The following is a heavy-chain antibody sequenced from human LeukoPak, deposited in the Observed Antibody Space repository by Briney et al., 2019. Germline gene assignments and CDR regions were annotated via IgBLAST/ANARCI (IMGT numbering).Heavy chain of an antibody. V-gene: IGHV1-8*01. J-gene: IGHJ4*02. Sequence: ASVKVSCKASGYTFTSYDINWVRQATGQGLEWMGWMNPNRGNTGYAQKFQGRVTMTRNTSIGTAYMELSSLRSEDTAVYYCARGLMIAVDRGHWGQGTLVTVSS. CDR1: GYTFTSYD. D-gene: IGHD6-19*01. CDR3: ARGLMIAVDRGH. CDR2: MNPNRGNT.